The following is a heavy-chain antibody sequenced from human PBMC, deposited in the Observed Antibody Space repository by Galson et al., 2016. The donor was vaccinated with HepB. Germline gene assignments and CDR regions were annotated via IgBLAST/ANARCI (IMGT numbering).Heavy chain of an antibody. Sequence: SLRLSCAASEFTSSSYAMNWVRQTPGKGLEWVSGIIASGSSTYYADSVKGRFTISRDNSKSTLYLQMNSLRAEDTAVYYCARTTVSYYDYWGQGTLVTVSS. V-gene: IGHV3-23*01. D-gene: IGHD2/OR15-2a*01. J-gene: IGHJ4*02. CDR3: ARTTVSYYDY. CDR1: EFTSSSYA. CDR2: IIASGSST.